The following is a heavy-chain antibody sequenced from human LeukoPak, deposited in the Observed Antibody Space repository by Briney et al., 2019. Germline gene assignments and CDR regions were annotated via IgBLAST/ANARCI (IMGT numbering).Heavy chain of an antibody. CDR2: ISYDGSNK. CDR1: GFTFSSYA. V-gene: IGHV3-30-3*01. CDR3: ARTTVVTPRYYYYGMDV. J-gene: IGHJ6*02. D-gene: IGHD4-23*01. Sequence: PGGSLRLSCAASGFTFSSYAMHWVRQAPGKGLEWVAVISYDGSNKYYADSVKGRFTISRDNSKNTLYLQMSSLRAEDTAVYYCARTTVVTPRYYYYGMDVWGQGTTVTVSS.